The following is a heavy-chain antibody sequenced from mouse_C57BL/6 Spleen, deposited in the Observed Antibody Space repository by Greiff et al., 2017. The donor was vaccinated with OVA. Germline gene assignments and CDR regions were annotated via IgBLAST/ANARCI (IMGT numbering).Heavy chain of an antibody. CDR2: IYPGSGST. CDR3: ARATLYGSSLYYAMDY. Sequence: QVHVKQPGAELVKPGASVKMSCKASGYTFTSYWITWVKQRPGQGLEWIGDIYPGSGSTNYNEKFKSKATLTVDTSSSTAYMQLSSLTSEDSAVYYCARATLYGSSLYYAMDYWGQGTSVTVSS. CDR1: GYTFTSYW. D-gene: IGHD1-1*01. V-gene: IGHV1-55*01. J-gene: IGHJ4*01.